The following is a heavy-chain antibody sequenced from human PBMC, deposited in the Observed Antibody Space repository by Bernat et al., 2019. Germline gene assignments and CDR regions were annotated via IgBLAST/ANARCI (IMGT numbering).Heavy chain of an antibody. D-gene: IGHD2-2*01. J-gene: IGHJ5*02. Sequence: EVQLVESGGGLIQPGGSLRLSCAASGFTVSSNYMSWVRQAPGKGLEWVSVIYSGGSTYYADSVKGRFTISRDNSKNTLYLQRNSLRAEDTAVYYCAGGRGYCSSTSCYPVGWFDPWGQGTLVTVSS. CDR3: AGGRGYCSSTSCYPVGWFDP. CDR1: GFTVSSNY. V-gene: IGHV3-53*01. CDR2: IYSGGST.